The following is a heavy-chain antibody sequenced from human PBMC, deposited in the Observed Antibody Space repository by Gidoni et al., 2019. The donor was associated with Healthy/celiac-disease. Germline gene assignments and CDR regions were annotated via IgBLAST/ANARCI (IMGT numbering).Heavy chain of an antibody. D-gene: IGHD3-3*01. CDR2: ISYDGSNK. J-gene: IGHJ6*02. CDR1: GFSFSSHA. CDR3: ARDRPDFWGYYCYGMDV. V-gene: IGHV3-30-3*01. Sequence: QVQPVESGGGVVQSGRSLRLPCAAFGFSFSSHAMQWVRQAPGNGLEWVAVISYDGSNKYYADAVKGRFTVSRDNSKSTLYLQVNSLRAEDTAVYYCARDRPDFWGYYCYGMDVWGQGTTVTVSS.